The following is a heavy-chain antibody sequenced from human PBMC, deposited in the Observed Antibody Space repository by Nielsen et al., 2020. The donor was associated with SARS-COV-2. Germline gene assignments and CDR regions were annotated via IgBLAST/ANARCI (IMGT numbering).Heavy chain of an antibody. CDR1: GFTFSSYA. D-gene: IGHD1-26*01. J-gene: IGHJ3*02. V-gene: IGHV3-30-3*01. CDR3: ARAYSGSYWGAFDI. Sequence: GESLKISCAASGFTFSSYAMHWVRQAPGKGLEWVAVISYDGSNKYYADSVKGRFTISRDNSKNTLYLQMNSLRAEDTAVYYCARAYSGSYWGAFDIWGQGTMVIVSS. CDR2: ISYDGSNK.